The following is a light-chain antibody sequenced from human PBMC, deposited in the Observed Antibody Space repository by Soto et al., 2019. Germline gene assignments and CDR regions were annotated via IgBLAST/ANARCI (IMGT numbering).Light chain of an antibody. CDR3: QQRSNWPPT. V-gene: IGKV3-11*01. CDR2: DAS. J-gene: IGKJ5*01. CDR1: QSINGNY. Sequence: EIVLTQSPGTLSLSPGDRATLSCRASQSINGNYLHWYQQKPGQAPRLLIYDASNRATGIPARFSGSGSGTDFTLTISSLEPEDFAVYYCQQRSNWPPTFGQGTRLEI.